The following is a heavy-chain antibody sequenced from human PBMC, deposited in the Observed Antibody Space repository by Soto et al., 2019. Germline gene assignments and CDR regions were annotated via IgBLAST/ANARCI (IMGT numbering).Heavy chain of an antibody. CDR1: GYPLTDFY. CDR3: AREGGAAPGARREWYLDL. J-gene: IGHJ2*01. D-gene: IGHD6-25*01. CDR2: INPHTGGT. V-gene: IGHV1-2*02. Sequence: QVQLVQSGAEVKKPGASVTVSCKTSGYPLTDFYIHWVRQAPGQGLEWMAWINPHTGGTNTALKFQGRVTMTRDTSINTAFMELTRLSSDDTAVYYCAREGGAAPGARREWYLDLWGRGTLVSVSS.